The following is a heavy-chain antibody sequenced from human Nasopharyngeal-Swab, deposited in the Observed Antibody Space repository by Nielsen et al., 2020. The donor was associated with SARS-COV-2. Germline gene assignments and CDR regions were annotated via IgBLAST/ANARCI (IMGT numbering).Heavy chain of an antibody. CDR3: ARSPRYGSSWYYFDY. CDR2: IIPIFGTA. CDR1: GGTFSSYA. D-gene: IGHD6-13*01. Sequence: PVKVSCKASGGTFSSYAISWVRQAPGQGLEWMGGIIPIFGTANYAQKFQGRVTITADESTSTAYMELSSLRSEDTAVYYCARSPRYGSSWYYFDYWGQGTLVTVSS. V-gene: IGHV1-69*13. J-gene: IGHJ4*02.